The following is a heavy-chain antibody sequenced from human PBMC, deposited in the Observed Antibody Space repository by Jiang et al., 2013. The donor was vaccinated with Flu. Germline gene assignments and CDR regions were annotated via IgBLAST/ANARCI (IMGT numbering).Heavy chain of an antibody. CDR2: ISSSSSYI. Sequence: VQLLESGGGLVKPGGSLRLSCAASGFTFSSYSMNWVRQAPGKGLEWVSSISSSSSYIYYADSVKGRFTISRDNAKNSLYLQMNSLRAEDTAVYYCARDGYGSLYYYYGMDVWGQGTTATVSS. J-gene: IGHJ6*02. D-gene: IGHD3-10*01. V-gene: IGHV3-21*01. CDR3: ARDGYGSLYYYYGMDV. CDR1: GFTFSSYS.